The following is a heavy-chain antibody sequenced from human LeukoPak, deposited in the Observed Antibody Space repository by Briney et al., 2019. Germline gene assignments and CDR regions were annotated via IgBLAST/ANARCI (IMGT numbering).Heavy chain of an antibody. CDR3: ARDQSPNYYASGSYYRVSDF. CDR1: GFTFSRYS. Sequence: GESLRLSCAASGFTFSRYSMNWVRQAPGKGLQWVSSILRSSSHSYYADSVKGRFTISRDNSKNMLYLQMNSLRAEDTAVYYCARDQSPNYYASGSYYRVSDFWGRGTLVTVSS. V-gene: IGHV3-21*06. CDR2: ILRSSSHS. J-gene: IGHJ4*02. D-gene: IGHD3-10*01.